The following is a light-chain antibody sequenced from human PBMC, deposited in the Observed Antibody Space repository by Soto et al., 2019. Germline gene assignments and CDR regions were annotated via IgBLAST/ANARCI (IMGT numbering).Light chain of an antibody. CDR2: GAS. Sequence: ELVFTPSPATLSLSPGARATLSGRASPTVSSTFLAWYQQKPGQAPRLLMYGASSRPTGIPDRFSGSGSGTDFTLTISRLEPEDFAVYYCQQYGSSQITFGQGTRLEIK. J-gene: IGKJ5*01. CDR1: PTVSSTF. V-gene: IGKV3-20*01. CDR3: QQYGSSQIT.